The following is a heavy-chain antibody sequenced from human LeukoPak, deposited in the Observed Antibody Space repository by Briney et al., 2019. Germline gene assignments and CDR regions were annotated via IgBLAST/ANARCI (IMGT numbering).Heavy chain of an antibody. D-gene: IGHD2-21*02. CDR2: IYYSGST. CDR1: GGSISGYY. J-gene: IGHJ4*02. Sequence: LETLSLTCTVSGGSISGYYWTWIRQPPGKGLEYIGYIYYSGSTNHNPSLKSRVTISVDTSKNQFSLKLSSVTAADTAVYYCARSSGDLYYFDYWGQGTLVTVSS. CDR3: ARSSGDLYYFDY. V-gene: IGHV4-59*01.